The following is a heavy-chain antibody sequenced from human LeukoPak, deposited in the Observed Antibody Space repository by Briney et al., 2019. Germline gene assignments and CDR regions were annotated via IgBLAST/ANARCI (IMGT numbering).Heavy chain of an antibody. Sequence: GESLKISCKASGYRFTNYWIGWVRQMPGKGLEWMGIIYPGDSDTRYSPSFQGQASISVDKSISTAYLQWSSLKASDTAMYYCARRGSGWYVDYWGQGTLVTVSS. D-gene: IGHD6-19*01. V-gene: IGHV5-51*01. CDR3: ARRGSGWYVDY. CDR1: GYRFTNYW. J-gene: IGHJ4*02. CDR2: IYPGDSDT.